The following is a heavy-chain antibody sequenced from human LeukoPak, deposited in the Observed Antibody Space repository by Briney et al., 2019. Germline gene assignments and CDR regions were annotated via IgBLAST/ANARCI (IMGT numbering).Heavy chain of an antibody. V-gene: IGHV3-74*01. CDR2: INSEGSST. Sequence: GGSLRLSCAASGFTFSSYRMHWGRQAPGKGQVLVSRINSEGSSTSYADSVRGRFSISRDNAKNTLYLQMNSLRAEDTAVYYCARGLSGYASSLGYWGQGTLVTVSA. CDR1: GFTFSSYR. CDR3: ARGLSGYASSLGY. D-gene: IGHD6-6*01. J-gene: IGHJ4*02.